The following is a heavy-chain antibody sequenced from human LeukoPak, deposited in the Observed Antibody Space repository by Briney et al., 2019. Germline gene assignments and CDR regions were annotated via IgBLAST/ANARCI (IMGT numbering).Heavy chain of an antibody. CDR1: GYTFTSYD. J-gene: IGHJ4*02. V-gene: IGHV1-8*01. Sequence: ASVKVSCKASGYTFTSYDINWVRQATGQGLEWMGWMNPNSSNTGYAQKFQGRVTMARNTSISTAYMELSSLRSEDTAVYYCAVLELIVRENWGQGTLVTVSS. D-gene: IGHD3-3*02. CDR3: AVLELIVREN. CDR2: MNPNSSNT.